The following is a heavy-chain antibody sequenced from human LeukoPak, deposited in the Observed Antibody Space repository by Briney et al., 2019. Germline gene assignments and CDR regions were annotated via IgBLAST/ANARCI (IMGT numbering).Heavy chain of an antibody. CDR3: ARGAYSSSATYYFDY. Sequence: PGGSLRLSCAASGFSVSSNYISWVRQAPGEGLGWVSVIYSGGSTYYADSVKGRFTISRHNSKNTLYLQMNSLRAEDTAVYYCARGAYSSSATYYFDYWGQGTLVTVSS. CDR1: GFSVSSNY. D-gene: IGHD6-13*01. CDR2: IYSGGST. J-gene: IGHJ4*02. V-gene: IGHV3-53*04.